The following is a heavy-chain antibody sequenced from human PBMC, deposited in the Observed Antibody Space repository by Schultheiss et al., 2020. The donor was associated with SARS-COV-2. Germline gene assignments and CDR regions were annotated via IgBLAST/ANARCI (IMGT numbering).Heavy chain of an antibody. CDR2: VSTSGAAI. CDR3: ARRDIPARRVDY. CDR1: GFSFSDHY. Sequence: GESLKISCAASGFSFSDHYMNWIRQAPGKGLEWVAYVSTSGAAIYYADSVKGRFTISRDNAKNSLFLQMNNLRAEDTALYYCARRDIPARRVDYWGQGTLVTVSS. J-gene: IGHJ4*02. V-gene: IGHV3-11*01. D-gene: IGHD6-6*01.